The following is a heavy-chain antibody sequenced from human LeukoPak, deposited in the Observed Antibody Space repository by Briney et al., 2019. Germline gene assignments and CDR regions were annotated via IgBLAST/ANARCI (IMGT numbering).Heavy chain of an antibody. CDR1: GGTSNSHA. D-gene: IGHD3-22*01. Sequence: SVKVSCKASGGTSNSHAISWVRQAPGQGLEWMGRIIPNLGTTNRAQNFQGRVTLTADKSTNTAYMELTSLRSDDTAVYYCATTNDGGGYQWGDFFDFWGQGTLVTVSS. V-gene: IGHV1-69*04. CDR3: ATTNDGGGYQWGDFFDF. J-gene: IGHJ4*02. CDR2: IIPNLGTT.